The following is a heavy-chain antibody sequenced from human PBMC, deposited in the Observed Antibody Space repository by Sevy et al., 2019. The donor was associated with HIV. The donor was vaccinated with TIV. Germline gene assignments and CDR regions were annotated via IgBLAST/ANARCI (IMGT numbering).Heavy chain of an antibody. J-gene: IGHJ4*02. CDR2: FDPEDGET. CDR3: ATYRSRHHIPY. Sequence: ASVKVSCKISGYSLSELSMHWVRQAPGKGLEWMGGFDPEDGETIYAPKFQGRVNMTEDTSADTAYMELSSLTCNDTAVYFCATYRSRHHIPYWGQGTLVTVSS. D-gene: IGHD2-21*01. CDR1: GYSLSELS. V-gene: IGHV1-24*01.